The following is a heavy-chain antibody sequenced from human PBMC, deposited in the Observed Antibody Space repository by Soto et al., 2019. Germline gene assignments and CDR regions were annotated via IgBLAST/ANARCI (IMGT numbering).Heavy chain of an antibody. Sequence: EVQLVESGGGLVQPGGSLRLSCAASGFTFSSNWMHWVRQAPGKGLVWVSRIDIDGSSTNYAESVKGRFTISRDNAKNSLYLQMNSLRAEDTAVYFCARGGFYGSGTYYLLQWGQGTLLTVSS. CDR3: ARGGFYGSGTYYLLQ. D-gene: IGHD3-10*01. CDR2: IDIDGSST. J-gene: IGHJ4*02. CDR1: GFTFSSNW. V-gene: IGHV3-74*01.